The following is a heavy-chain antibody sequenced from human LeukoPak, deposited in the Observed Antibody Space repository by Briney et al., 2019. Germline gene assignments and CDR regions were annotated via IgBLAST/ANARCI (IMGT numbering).Heavy chain of an antibody. V-gene: IGHV3-23*01. D-gene: IGHD2-8*02. J-gene: IGHJ5*02. CDR1: GSTFRTNP. Sequence: GGSLSLSCAASGSTFRTNPMTGARQAPGKGLEWVQAISRSGGSTYYADSVQGRFTISRDNAKNSLYLQMHSLRAEDTALYYRVKDAGTAWGQGTLVTVSS. CDR2: ISRSGGST. CDR3: VKDAGTA.